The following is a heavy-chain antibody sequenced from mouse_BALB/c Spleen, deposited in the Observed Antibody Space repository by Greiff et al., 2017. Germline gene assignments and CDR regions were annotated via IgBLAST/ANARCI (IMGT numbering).Heavy chain of an antibody. V-gene: IGHV3-2*02. CDR1: GYSITSDYA. D-gene: IGHD2-12*01. J-gene: IGHJ4*01. CDR3: AREGGYSAMDY. CDR2: ISYSGST. Sequence: EVQLVESGPGLVKPSQSLSLTCTVTGYSITSDYAWNWIRQFPGNKLEWMGYISYSGSTSYNPSLKSRISITRDTSKNQFFLQLNSVTTEDTATYYCAREGGYSAMDYWGQGTSVTVSS.